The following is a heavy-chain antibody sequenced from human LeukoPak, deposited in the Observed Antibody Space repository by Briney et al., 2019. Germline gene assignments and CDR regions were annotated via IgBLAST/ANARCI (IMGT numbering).Heavy chain of an antibody. J-gene: IGHJ5*02. CDR1: GYTFTSYY. CDR3: ARDNSVGDNAWWFDP. D-gene: IGHD1-26*01. V-gene: IGHV1-46*01. Sequence: ASVKVSCKASGYTFTSYYMHWVRQAPGQGLEWMGLINPAGGSTGYAQKFQGRVTMTRDMSTSTDYMELSSLRSEDTAIYYCARDNSVGDNAWWFDPWGQGTLVTVSS. CDR2: INPAGGST.